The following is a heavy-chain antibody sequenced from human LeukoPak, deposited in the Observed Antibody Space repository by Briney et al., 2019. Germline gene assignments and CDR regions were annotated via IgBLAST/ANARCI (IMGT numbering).Heavy chain of an antibody. J-gene: IGHJ4*02. CDR1: GYTFTGYY. Sequence: GASVKVSCKASGYTFTGYYMHWVRQAPGQGLEWMGWINPNSGGTNYAQKFQGRVTMTRDTSISTAYMEPSRLRSDDTAVYYCARDLVMATPLGYYDILTGYQFDYWGQGTLVTVSS. V-gene: IGHV1-2*02. D-gene: IGHD3-9*01. CDR2: INPNSGGT. CDR3: ARDLVMATPLGYYDILTGYQFDY.